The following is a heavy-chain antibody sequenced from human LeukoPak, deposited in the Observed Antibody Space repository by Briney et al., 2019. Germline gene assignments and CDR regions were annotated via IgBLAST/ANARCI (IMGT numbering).Heavy chain of an antibody. Sequence: PGGSLRLSCVTSGFSFSDYSMNWVRQAPGKGLEWISFITASSDNINYADSVRGRFTISRDNAKNTLYLQMNSLRAEDTAVYYCAKDQDMIVVGNDFDYWGQGTLVTVSS. V-gene: IGHV3-48*01. CDR3: AKDQDMIVVGNDFDY. CDR1: GFSFSDYS. CDR2: ITASSDNI. J-gene: IGHJ4*02. D-gene: IGHD3-22*01.